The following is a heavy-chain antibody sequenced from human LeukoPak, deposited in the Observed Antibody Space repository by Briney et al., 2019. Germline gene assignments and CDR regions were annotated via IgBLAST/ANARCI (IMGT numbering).Heavy chain of an antibody. CDR1: GFTFTNAW. D-gene: IGHD6-13*01. J-gene: IGHJ4*02. V-gene: IGHV3-23*01. Sequence: GGSLRLSCAASGFTFTNAWMSWVRQAPGKGLEWVSAISGSGGSTYYADSVKGRFTISRDNAKNSLYLQMNSLRAEDTAVYFCARVFVGENFDYWGRGTLVTVSS. CDR2: ISGSGGST. CDR3: ARVFVGENFDY.